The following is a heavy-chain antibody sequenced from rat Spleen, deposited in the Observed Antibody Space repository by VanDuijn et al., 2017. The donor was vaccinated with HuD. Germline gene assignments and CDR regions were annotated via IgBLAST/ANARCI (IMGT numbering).Heavy chain of an antibody. CDR1: GFSLTSYN. V-gene: IGHV2-41*01. D-gene: IGHD1-10*01. CDR2: IWNTGGT. CDR3: ASLTTGAGFDY. J-gene: IGHJ2*01. Sequence: QVQLKESGPGLVQPSQTLSLTCTVAGFSLTSYNVHWVRQPPGKGLEWMGVIWNTGGTRYNSALKSRLSISKDTSKRQVFLKMNSLQTEDTATYYCASLTTGAGFDYWGQGVMVTVSS.